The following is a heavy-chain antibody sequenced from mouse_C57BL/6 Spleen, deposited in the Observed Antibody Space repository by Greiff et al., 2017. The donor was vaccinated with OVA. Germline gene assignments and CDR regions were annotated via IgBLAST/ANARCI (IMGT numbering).Heavy chain of an antibody. Sequence: EVKVVESGGGLVKPGGSLKLSCAASGFTFSSYAMSWVRQTPEKRLEWVATISDGGSYTYYPDNVKGRFTISRDNAKNNLYLQMSHLKSEDTAMYYCARDIDGYYDYWGQGTTLTVSS. CDR1: GFTFSSYA. CDR3: ARDIDGYYDY. D-gene: IGHD2-3*01. J-gene: IGHJ2*01. V-gene: IGHV5-4*01. CDR2: ISDGGSYT.